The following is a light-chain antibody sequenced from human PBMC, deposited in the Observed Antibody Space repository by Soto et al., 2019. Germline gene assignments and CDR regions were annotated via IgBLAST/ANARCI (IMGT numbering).Light chain of an antibody. CDR3: SSYTSSSTVV. V-gene: IGLV2-14*01. Sequence: QSVLTQPASVSGSPGQSITISCTGTSSDVDGYYYVSWYQQYPGKAPKLMIYDVSNRPSGISNRFSGSKSGNTASLTISGLQAEDEADYYCSSYTSSSTVVFGGGTKVTVL. CDR1: SSDVDGYYY. J-gene: IGLJ2*01. CDR2: DVS.